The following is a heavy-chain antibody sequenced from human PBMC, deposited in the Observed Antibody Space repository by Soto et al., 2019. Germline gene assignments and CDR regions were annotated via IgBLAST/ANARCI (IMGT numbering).Heavy chain of an antibody. J-gene: IGHJ4*02. CDR1: GGSISSSSYY. CDR3: ARLVWGLVSY. D-gene: IGHD3-16*01. V-gene: IGHV4-39*01. CDR2: IYYSGST. Sequence: QLQLQESGPGLVKPSETLSLTCTVSGGSISSSSYYWGWIRQPPGKGLEWIGNIYYSGSTYYNPSLKSRVTISVATSKNQFSLKLTSVTAADTAVYYCARLVWGLVSYWGQGTLVTVSS.